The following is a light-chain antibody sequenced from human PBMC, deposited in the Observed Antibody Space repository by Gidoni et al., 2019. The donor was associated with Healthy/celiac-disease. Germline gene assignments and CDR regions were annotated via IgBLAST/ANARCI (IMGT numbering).Light chain of an antibody. J-gene: IGKJ1*01. CDR2: KAS. CDR3: QQYNSYSLT. CDR1: QSISSW. V-gene: IGKV1-5*03. Sequence: DIQMTQSPSTLSASVGDRVTITCRASQSISSWLAWYQQKPGKAPKLLIYKASSLESGVPSRLSGIGSGTEFTLTISSLQPDDFATYYCQQYNSYSLTFGQGTKVEIK.